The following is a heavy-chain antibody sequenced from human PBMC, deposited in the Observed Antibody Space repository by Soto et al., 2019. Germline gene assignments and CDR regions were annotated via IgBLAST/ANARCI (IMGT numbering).Heavy chain of an antibody. CDR2: INHSGST. J-gene: IGHJ4*02. Sequence: QVQLQQWGAGLLKPSETLSLTCAVYGGSFSGYYWSWIRQPPGKGREWIGEINHSGSTNYNPSLKSRVTISVDTSKNQFSLKLSSVTAADTAVYYCARGDSSGWYRASLYYFDYWGQGTLVTVSS. D-gene: IGHD6-19*01. V-gene: IGHV4-34*01. CDR3: ARGDSSGWYRASLYYFDY. CDR1: GGSFSGYY.